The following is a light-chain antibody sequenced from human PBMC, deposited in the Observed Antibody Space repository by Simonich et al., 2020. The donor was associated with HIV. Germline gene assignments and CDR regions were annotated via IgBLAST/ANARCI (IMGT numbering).Light chain of an antibody. CDR3: QSYDSSNWV. Sequence: NFMLTQTHSVSESPGKTVTISCTRSSGSIASNYVPWYQQRPGSSPTTVIYEEDQRPSGVPARFSGSIDSSSNSASLTISGLKTEDEADYYCQSYDSSNWVFGGGTKLTVL. V-gene: IGLV6-57*01. CDR2: EED. J-gene: IGLJ3*02. CDR1: SGSIASNY.